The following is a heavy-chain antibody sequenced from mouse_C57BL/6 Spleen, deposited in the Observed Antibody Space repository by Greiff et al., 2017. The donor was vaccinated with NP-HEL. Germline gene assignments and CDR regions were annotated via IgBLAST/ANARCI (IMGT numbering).Heavy chain of an antibody. D-gene: IGHD2-5*01. V-gene: IGHV1-61*01. CDR3: ARERYSNQYYFDY. CDR2: IYPSDSET. J-gene: IGHJ2*01. Sequence: QVQLQQPGAELVRPGSSVKLSCKASGYTFTSYWIDWVKQRPGQGLEWIGNIYPSDSETHYNQKFKDKATLTVDESSSTAYMQLSSLTSEDSAVYYCARERYSNQYYFDYWGQGTTLTVSS. CDR1: GYTFTSYW.